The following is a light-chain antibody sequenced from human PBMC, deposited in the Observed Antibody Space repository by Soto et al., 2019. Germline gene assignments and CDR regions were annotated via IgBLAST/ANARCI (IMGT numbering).Light chain of an antibody. Sequence: DIQMTQSPSTLSASVGDRVTITCRAGQNVNSWLAWYQQKPGQAPKFLIYDATILEAGVPSRFRGSGSGTEFTLTISSLQPDDFATYYCQQYNNYPWTFGQGTQVEV. CDR3: QQYNNYPWT. J-gene: IGKJ1*01. CDR1: QNVNSW. CDR2: DAT. V-gene: IGKV1-5*01.